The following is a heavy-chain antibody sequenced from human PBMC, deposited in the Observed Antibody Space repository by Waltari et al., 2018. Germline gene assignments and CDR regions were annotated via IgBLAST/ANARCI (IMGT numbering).Heavy chain of an antibody. V-gene: IGHV4-39*01. CDR2: IYYSGST. CDR3: ATNYYYDSSGYYMGPDY. J-gene: IGHJ4*02. Sequence: QLQLQESGPGLVKPSETLSLTCTVSGGSISSSSYYWGWIRQPPGKGLEWIGSIYYSGSTYYTPSLKSRVTISVDTSKNQFSLKLSSVTAADTAVYYCATNYYYDSSGYYMGPDYWGQGTLVTVSS. CDR1: GGSISSSSYY. D-gene: IGHD3-22*01.